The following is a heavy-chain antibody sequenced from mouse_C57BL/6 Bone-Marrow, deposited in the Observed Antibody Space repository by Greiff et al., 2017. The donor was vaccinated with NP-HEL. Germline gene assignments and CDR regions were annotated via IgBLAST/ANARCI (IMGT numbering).Heavy chain of an antibody. CDR2: LRNKANGYTT. CDR3: ERYTAFYYFDY. J-gene: IGHJ2*01. V-gene: IGHV7-3*01. CDR1: GFTFTDSY. Sequence: EVKVVESGGGLVQPGGSLSLSCAASGFTFTDSYLSWVRPPQGKALEWLGFLRNKANGYTTEYSASVKGRFTISRDNTQSIRYLQMNALVAEDSSTYYCERYTAFYYFDYWGQGTTRTVSS. D-gene: IGHD1-2*01.